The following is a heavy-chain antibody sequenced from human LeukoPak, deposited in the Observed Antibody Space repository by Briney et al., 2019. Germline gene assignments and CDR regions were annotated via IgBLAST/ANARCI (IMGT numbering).Heavy chain of an antibody. CDR1: GFTFDDYA. V-gene: IGHV3-9*03. CDR3: AKSDSSSWYGGYYYMDV. CDR2: ISWNSGSI. D-gene: IGHD6-13*01. J-gene: IGHJ6*03. Sequence: GGSLRLSCAASGFTFDDYAMHWVRQAPGKGLEWVSGISWNSGSIGYADSVKGRFTISRDNAKNSLYLQMNSLRAEDMALYYCAKSDSSSWYGGYYYMDVWGKGTTVTVSS.